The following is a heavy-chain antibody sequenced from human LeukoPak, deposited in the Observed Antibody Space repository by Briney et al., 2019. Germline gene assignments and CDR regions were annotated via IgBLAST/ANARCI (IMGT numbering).Heavy chain of an antibody. V-gene: IGHV1-69*13. J-gene: IGHJ6*02. D-gene: IGHD3-3*01. CDR1: GGTFSSYA. Sequence: EASVKVSCTASGGTFSSYAISWVRQAPGQGLEWMGGIIPIFGTANYAQKFQGRVTITADESTSTAYMELSSLRSEDTAVYYCARNGFDYDFWSGYPPPFYYYGMDVWGQGTTVTVSS. CDR3: ARNGFDYDFWSGYPPPFYYYGMDV. CDR2: IIPIFGTA.